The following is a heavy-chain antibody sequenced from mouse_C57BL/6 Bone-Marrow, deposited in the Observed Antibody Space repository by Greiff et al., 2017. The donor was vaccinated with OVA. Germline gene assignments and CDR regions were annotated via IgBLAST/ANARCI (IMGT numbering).Heavy chain of an antibody. CDR3: ARRGDYGFDY. Sequence: EVKLQESGPGLVKPSQSLSLTCSVTGYSITSGYYWNWIRQFPGNKLEWMGYISYDGSNNYNPSLKNRISITRDTSKNQFFLKLNSVTTEDTATYYCARRGDYGFDYWGQGTTLTVSS. J-gene: IGHJ2*01. D-gene: IGHD2-4*01. CDR2: ISYDGSN. V-gene: IGHV3-6*01. CDR1: GYSITSGYY.